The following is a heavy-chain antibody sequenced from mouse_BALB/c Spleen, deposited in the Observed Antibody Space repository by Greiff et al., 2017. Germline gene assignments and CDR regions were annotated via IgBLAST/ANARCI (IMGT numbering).Heavy chain of an antibody. D-gene: IGHD2-2*01. V-gene: IGHV2-2*02. CDR3: AKKRHGYYFDK. CDR2: IWSGVST. Sequence: VKLQESGPGLVQPSQSLSITCTVSGFSLTSYGVHWVRQSPGKGLEWLGVIWSGVSTDYNAAFISRLSISKDNSKSQVFFKMNSLQANDTAIYYCAKKRHGYYFDKWGQGTTLTVSS. J-gene: IGHJ2*01. CDR1: GFSLTSYG.